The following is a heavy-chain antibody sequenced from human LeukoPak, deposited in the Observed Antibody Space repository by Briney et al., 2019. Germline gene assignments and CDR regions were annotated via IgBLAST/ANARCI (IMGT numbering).Heavy chain of an antibody. D-gene: IGHD3-10*01. Sequence: SETLSLTCTVSGGSISSYYWSWIRQPAGKGLEWIGRIYTSGSTNYNTSLKSRVTMSVDTSKNQFSLKLSSVTAADTAVYYCARGSGGHMVRGVISWFDPWGQRTLVTVSS. V-gene: IGHV4-4*07. CDR2: IYTSGST. J-gene: IGHJ5*02. CDR3: ARGSGGHMVRGVISWFDP. CDR1: GGSISSYY.